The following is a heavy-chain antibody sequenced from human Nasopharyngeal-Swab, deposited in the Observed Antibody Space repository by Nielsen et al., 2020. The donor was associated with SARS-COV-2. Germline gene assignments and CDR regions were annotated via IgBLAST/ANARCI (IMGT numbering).Heavy chain of an antibody. Sequence: WIRQPPGKGLEWIGSIYYSGSTYYNPSLKSRVTISVDTSKNQFSLKLSSVTAADTAVYYCATRDYYGSGTMGIPLDYWGQGTLVTVSS. CDR2: IYYSGST. CDR3: ATRDYYGSGTMGIPLDY. D-gene: IGHD3-10*01. J-gene: IGHJ4*02. V-gene: IGHV4-39*01.